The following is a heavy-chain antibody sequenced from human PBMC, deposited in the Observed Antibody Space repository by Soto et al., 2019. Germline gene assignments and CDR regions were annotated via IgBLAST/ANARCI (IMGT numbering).Heavy chain of an antibody. D-gene: IGHD3-10*01. J-gene: IGHJ6*02. CDR3: ARVRGVIVGPDKSFYYYDMDV. V-gene: IGHV1-3*01. Sequence: ASVKVSCKTSGYTFTRYAMHWVRQAPGQRLEWMGWINAGNGNTKYSQKFQGRLTMTRDTSTRIIYMELRSLRSEDTAVYYCARVRGVIVGPDKSFYYYDMDVWGQGTTVTVSS. CDR2: INAGNGNT. CDR1: GYTFTRYA.